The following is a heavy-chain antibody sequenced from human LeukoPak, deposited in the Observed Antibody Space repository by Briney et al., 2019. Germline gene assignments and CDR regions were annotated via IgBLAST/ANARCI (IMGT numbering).Heavy chain of an antibody. CDR1: GFTFSNYG. D-gene: IGHD6-19*01. CDR3: AKDLGVHWQVPYYSDF. V-gene: IGHV3-30*18. J-gene: IGHJ4*02. CDR2: TPYDGSSK. Sequence: PGGSLRLSCAASGFTFSNYGMHWVRQAPGKGLEWVAVTPYDGSSKYYADSVKGRFTISRDNSKNTLYLQMSSLRPEDTAVYYCAKDLGVHWQVPYYSDFWGQGTLVTVSS.